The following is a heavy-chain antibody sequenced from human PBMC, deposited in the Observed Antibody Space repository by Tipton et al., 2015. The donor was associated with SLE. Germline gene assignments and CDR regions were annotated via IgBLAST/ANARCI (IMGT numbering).Heavy chain of an antibody. CDR2: VYYRGTA. Sequence: LRLSCTVFGGSIRGSSFYWGWIRQSPGKGLEWIGSVYYRGTAYYNPSLKSRFTISVYTSKNDFSLKVTSVTVPDTAVYYCARHSGYCSGGTCSFNWFDPWGQGILVTVSS. CDR1: GGSIRGSSFY. J-gene: IGHJ5*02. V-gene: IGHV4-39*02. D-gene: IGHD2-15*01. CDR3: ARHSGYCSGGTCSFNWFDP.